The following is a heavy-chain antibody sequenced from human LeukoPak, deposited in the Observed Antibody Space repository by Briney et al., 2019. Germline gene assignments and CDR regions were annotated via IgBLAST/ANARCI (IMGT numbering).Heavy chain of an antibody. CDR3: ARDRYDILTGSHFGYYYYMDV. V-gene: IGHV3-23*01. Sequence: GGSLRLSCVASGFTFNNYAMTWVRQAPGKGLEWVSAISGSGYSTYYADSVKGRFTISRDNAKNTLYLQMNSLRAEDTAVYYCARDRYDILTGSHFGYYYYMDVWGKGTTVTISS. CDR1: GFTFNNYA. J-gene: IGHJ6*03. D-gene: IGHD3-9*01. CDR2: ISGSGYST.